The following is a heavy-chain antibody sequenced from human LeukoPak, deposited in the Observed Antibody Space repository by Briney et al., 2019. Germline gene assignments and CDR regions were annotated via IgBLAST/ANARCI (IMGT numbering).Heavy chain of an antibody. V-gene: IGHV3-53*01. CDR3: ARTDETAPAEDFQH. J-gene: IGHJ1*01. CDR1: GFTFSSHS. CDR2: IYSGGST. D-gene: IGHD2-21*02. Sequence: PGGSLRLSCEVSGFTFSSHSMNWVRQAPGKGLEWVSVIYSGGSTYYADSVKGRFTISRDNSKNTLYLQMKSLRAEDTAVYYCARTDETAPAEDFQHWGQGTLVTVSS.